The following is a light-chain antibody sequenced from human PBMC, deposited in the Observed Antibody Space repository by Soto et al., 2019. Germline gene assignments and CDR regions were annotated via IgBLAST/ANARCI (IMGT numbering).Light chain of an antibody. CDR3: AAWDDSLSGPV. CDR2: RNN. J-gene: IGLJ7*01. CDR1: SSNIGSNY. Sequence: QSVLTQPPSASGTPGQRVTISCSGSSSNIGSNYVYWYQQLPGTAPKLLIYRNNQRPSGVPDRFSGSKSGTSASLAISGLRYEDEADHYCAAWDDSLSGPVFGGGTQLTVL. V-gene: IGLV1-47*01.